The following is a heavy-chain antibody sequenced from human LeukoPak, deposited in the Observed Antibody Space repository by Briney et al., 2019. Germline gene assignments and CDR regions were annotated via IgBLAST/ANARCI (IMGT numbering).Heavy chain of an antibody. V-gene: IGHV3-21*01. Sequence: PGGSLRLSCAASGFTFGSYSMNWVRQAPGKGLEWVSSISSSSSYIYYADSVKGRFTISRDNAKNSLYLQMNSLRAEDTAVYYCARAGDVIGGGSLEFDLWGRGTLVTVSS. D-gene: IGHD1-26*01. CDR2: ISSSSSYI. J-gene: IGHJ2*01. CDR1: GFTFGSYS. CDR3: ARAGDVIGGGSLEFDL.